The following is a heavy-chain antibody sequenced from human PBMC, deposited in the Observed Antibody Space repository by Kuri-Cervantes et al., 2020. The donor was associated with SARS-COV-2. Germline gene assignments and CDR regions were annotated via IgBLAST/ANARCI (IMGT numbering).Heavy chain of an antibody. CDR1: GGSFSGYY. V-gene: IGHV4-30-4*01. D-gene: IGHD2-2*01. CDR2: IYYSGST. CDR3: ARERGRYCSSTSCFNYNWFDP. J-gene: IGHJ5*02. Sequence: SQTLSLTCAVYGGSFSGYYWSWIRQPPGKGLGWIGYIYYSGSTYYNPSLKSRVTISVDTSKNQFSLKLSSVTAADTAVYYCARERGRYCSSTSCFNYNWFDPWGQGTLVTVSS.